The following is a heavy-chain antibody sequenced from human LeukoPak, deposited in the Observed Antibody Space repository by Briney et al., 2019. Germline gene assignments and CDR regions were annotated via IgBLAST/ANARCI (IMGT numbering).Heavy chain of an antibody. CDR2: ISYDGSNK. CDR1: GFTFSSFA. Sequence: VGTPRLSCAASGFTFSSFAMHWVRRSAGPGVEWVAVISYDGSNKYYADSVKGRFTISRDNSKNTLYLQMNSLRAEDTAVYYCAREPPVGIAAPPYMDVWGQGTTVTVSS. V-gene: IGHV3-30-3*01. D-gene: IGHD6-13*01. J-gene: IGHJ6*02. CDR3: AREPPVGIAAPPYMDV.